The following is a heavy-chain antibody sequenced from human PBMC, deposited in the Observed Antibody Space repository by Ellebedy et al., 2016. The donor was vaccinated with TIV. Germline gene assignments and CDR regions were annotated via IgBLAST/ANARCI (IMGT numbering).Heavy chain of an antibody. V-gene: IGHV3-30*02. Sequence: GESLKISCATSGFSVSGMHWVRQAPGQGLEWVAFVRSDGTTKYYIDSVKGRFTISRDSSKNTLALQMNSLRPEDTGVYYCVKGAYPVPTVMAVWGQGTMVIVSS. CDR3: VKGAYPVPTVMAV. J-gene: IGHJ6*02. CDR1: GFSVSG. D-gene: IGHD3-16*01. CDR2: VRSDGTTK.